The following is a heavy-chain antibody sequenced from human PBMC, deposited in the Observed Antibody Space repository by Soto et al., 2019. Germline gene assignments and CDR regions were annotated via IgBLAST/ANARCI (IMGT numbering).Heavy chain of an antibody. CDR3: ARDLGYYASDGYFDS. Sequence: GSLRLSCAGSGFTFSDYYMSWIRQAPGKGLEWVSYISSSGNIIYYADSVKGRFTISRDNAKNSLYLQMNSLRAEDTAVYYCARDLGYYASDGYFDSWGQGTLVTVSS. D-gene: IGHD3-22*01. J-gene: IGHJ4*02. CDR2: ISSSGNII. CDR1: GFTFSDYY. V-gene: IGHV3-11*01.